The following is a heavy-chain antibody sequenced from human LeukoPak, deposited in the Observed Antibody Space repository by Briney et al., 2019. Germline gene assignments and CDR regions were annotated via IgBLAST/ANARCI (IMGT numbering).Heavy chain of an antibody. V-gene: IGHV4-59*12. CDR1: GVSISSNY. CDR3: YSWSTILSTSRERRITISLGTSKNQSSLKLSSVTAGDTGVNYRSKRFAYGDTGSFDY. CDR2: IYSGGNT. Sequence: SGSLSPTCPVSGVSISSNYWTWIRQPPGKGREWVAFIYSGGNTTYTHSLKGRFTISMNTSKNPFYLKMNFVTVADTAVYYYYSWSTILSTSRERRITISLGTSKNQSSLKLSSVTAGDTGVNYRSKRFAYGDTGSFDYWGGGTLVTVSS. J-gene: IGHJ4*02. D-gene: IGHD1-1*01.